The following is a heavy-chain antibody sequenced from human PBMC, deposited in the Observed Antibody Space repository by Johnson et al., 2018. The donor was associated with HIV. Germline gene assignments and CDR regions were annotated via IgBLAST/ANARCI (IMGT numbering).Heavy chain of an antibody. D-gene: IGHD6-19*01. CDR3: ARGVGGAGDDAFDI. CDR2: IKQDGSEK. J-gene: IGHJ3*02. CDR1: GFTFSSYA. V-gene: IGHV3-7*03. Sequence: MLLVESGGGVVQPGRSLRLSCAASGFTFSSYAMHWVRQAPGKGLEWVANIKQDGSEKYYVDSVKGRFTISRDNAKNSLYLQMNSLRAEDTALYYCARGVGGAGDDAFDIWGQGTMVTVSS.